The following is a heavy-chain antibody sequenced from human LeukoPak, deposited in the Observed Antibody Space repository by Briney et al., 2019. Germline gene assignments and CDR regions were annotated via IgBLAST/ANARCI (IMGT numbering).Heavy chain of an antibody. D-gene: IGHD1-26*01. Sequence: GGSLRLSCAASGFTFSSYGMHWVRQAPGKGLEWVAFIRYDGSNKYYADSVKGRFTISRDNSKNTLYLQMNSLRAEDTAVYYCAKDIANSGSYYLLNWGQGTLVTVSS. CDR1: GFTFSSYG. CDR3: AKDIANSGSYYLLN. J-gene: IGHJ4*02. CDR2: IRYDGSNK. V-gene: IGHV3-30*02.